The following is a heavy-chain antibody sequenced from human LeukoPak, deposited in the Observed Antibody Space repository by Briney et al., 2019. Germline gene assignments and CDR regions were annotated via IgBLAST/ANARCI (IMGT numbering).Heavy chain of an antibody. CDR1: GFTVTVNY. CDR3: AADFYTSYHLGY. V-gene: IGHV3-66*01. CDR2: IYKSGTI. Sequence: GGSLRLSCAVSGFTVTVNYMSWVRQAPGKGLEWDSIIYKSGTISYADSVKGRFIISRDSSTNTLSLQMTSLRAEDTAVYYCAADFYTSYHLGYWGQGTLVTVSS. D-gene: IGHD3-16*01. J-gene: IGHJ4*02.